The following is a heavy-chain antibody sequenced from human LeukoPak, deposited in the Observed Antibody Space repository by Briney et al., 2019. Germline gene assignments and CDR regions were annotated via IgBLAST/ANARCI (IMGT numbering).Heavy chain of an antibody. CDR1: GFTFDDYT. CDR3: AKADTTLDPFDH. J-gene: IGHJ4*02. CDR2: ISWDAGRT. D-gene: IGHD5-18*01. V-gene: IGHV3-43*01. Sequence: PGGSLRLSCAASGFTFDDYTMHWVRQAPGKGLEWVSLISWDAGRTYYADSVEGRFTISRDNSKNSLYLQMNSLRTEDTALYYCAKADTTLDPFDHWGQGTLVTVSS.